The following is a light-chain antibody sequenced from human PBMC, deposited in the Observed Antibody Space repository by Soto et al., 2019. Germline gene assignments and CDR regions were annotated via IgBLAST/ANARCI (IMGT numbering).Light chain of an antibody. Sequence: QSVLTQPASVSGSPGQSITFSCTGTSNDIGGYNYVSWYQQHPGKAPKLMIFDVSNRPSGVSYRFSGSKSGNTASLTISGLQAEDEADYHFGSYPSSSTLLFGGGTQVAVL. CDR2: DVS. J-gene: IGLJ2*01. CDR1: SNDIGGYNY. V-gene: IGLV2-14*01. CDR3: GSYPSSSTLL.